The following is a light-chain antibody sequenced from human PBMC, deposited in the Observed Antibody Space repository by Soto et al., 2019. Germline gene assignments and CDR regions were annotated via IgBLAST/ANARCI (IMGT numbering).Light chain of an antibody. CDR3: FLTFSGPGV. CDR1: TGAVTSGHH. CDR2: DTS. Sequence: QAVVTQEPSLTVSPGGTVTLTCVSSTGAVTSGHHPYWVQQKPGQAPRTLIYDTSNKQSWTPARFSGTLLGGKAALTLSGAQPEDEADYYCFLTFSGPGVFGGGTKVTVL. V-gene: IGLV7-46*01. J-gene: IGLJ3*02.